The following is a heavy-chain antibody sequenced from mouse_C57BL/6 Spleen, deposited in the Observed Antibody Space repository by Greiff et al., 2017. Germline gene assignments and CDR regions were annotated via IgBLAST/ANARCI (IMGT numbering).Heavy chain of an antibody. CDR1: GYTFTSYW. J-gene: IGHJ2*01. CDR3: AREDGRLGYYFDY. D-gene: IGHD2-4*01. V-gene: IGHV1-52*01. Sequence: QVQLQQPGAELVRPGSSVKLSCKASGYTFTSYWMHWVKQRPIQGLEWIGNIDPSDSETHYNQKFKDKATLTVDKSSSTAYMQLSSLTSEDSAVYYCAREDGRLGYYFDYWGQGTTLTVSS. CDR2: IDPSDSET.